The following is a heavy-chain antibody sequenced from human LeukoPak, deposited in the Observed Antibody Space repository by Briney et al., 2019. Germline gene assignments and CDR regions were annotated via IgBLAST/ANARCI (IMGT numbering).Heavy chain of an antibody. Sequence: ASVKVSCKASGGTFSGYAISWVRQAPGQGLEWMGGIIPGFGTANNAQKFQGRVTITADESTSTAYLELSSLRSEDTAVYYCASSNGPVGATDQDSYYYYYMDVWGKGTTVTVSS. V-gene: IGHV1-69*13. CDR3: ASSNGPVGATDQDSYYYYYMDV. CDR1: GGTFSGYA. J-gene: IGHJ6*03. CDR2: IIPGFGTA. D-gene: IGHD1-26*01.